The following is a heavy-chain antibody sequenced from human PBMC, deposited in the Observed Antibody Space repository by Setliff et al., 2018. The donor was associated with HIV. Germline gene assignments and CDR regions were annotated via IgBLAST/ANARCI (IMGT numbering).Heavy chain of an antibody. CDR3: ARYRRDDYYLTAYFDS. CDR1: GYSISSGYY. V-gene: IGHV4-38-2*01. Sequence: SSETLSLTCAVSGYSISSGYYWGWIRQPPGKGLQWIGSIFHSGSTYYNPSLKSRVTFSVDTFKNQFSLKLSSVTAADTAVYYCARYRRDDYYLTAYFDSWGQGTLVTVSS. D-gene: IGHD1-26*01. CDR2: IFHSGST. J-gene: IGHJ4*02.